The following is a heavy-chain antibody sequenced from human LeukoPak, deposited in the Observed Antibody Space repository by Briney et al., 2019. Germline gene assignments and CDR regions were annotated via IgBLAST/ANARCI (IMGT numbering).Heavy chain of an antibody. J-gene: IGHJ4*02. CDR1: GSSYG. V-gene: IGHV3-30*18. D-gene: IGHD6-19*01. CDR3: AKEYSSGWPNY. CDR2: ISYDGSNK. Sequence: GGSLRLSCAASGSSYGMHWVRQAPGKGLEWVAVISYDGSNKYYADSVKGRFTISRDNSKHTLYLQMNSLRAEDTAVYYCAKEYSSGWPNYWGQGTLVTVSS.